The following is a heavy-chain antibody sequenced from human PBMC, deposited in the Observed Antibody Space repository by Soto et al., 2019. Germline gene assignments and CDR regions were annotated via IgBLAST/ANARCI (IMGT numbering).Heavy chain of an antibody. D-gene: IGHD3-9*01. CDR1: GYSITSGYY. Sequence: PSETLSLTSTVSGYSITSGYYWGWIRQPPGKGLEWIGSMYHSGSTYYNPSLKSRVIISVDTSKNQFSLKLSSVTAADTAVYYCAKDRPGYDSFTGYYSLDAFDVWGQGTMVTVSS. CDR2: MYHSGST. J-gene: IGHJ3*01. CDR3: AKDRPGYDSFTGYYSLDAFDV. V-gene: IGHV4-38-2*02.